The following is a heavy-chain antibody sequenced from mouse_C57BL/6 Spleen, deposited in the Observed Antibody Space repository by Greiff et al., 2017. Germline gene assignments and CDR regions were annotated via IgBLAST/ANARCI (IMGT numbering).Heavy chain of an antibody. J-gene: IGHJ4*01. Sequence: EVQLVESGGDLVKPGGSLKLSCAASGFTFSSYGMSWVRQTPDKRLEWVATISSGGSYTYYPDSVKGRFTISRDNAKNTLYLQMSSLKSEDTAMYYCARTTVVDYAMDYWGQGTSVTVSS. D-gene: IGHD1-1*01. CDR1: GFTFSSYG. CDR3: ARTTVVDYAMDY. CDR2: ISSGGSYT. V-gene: IGHV5-6*01.